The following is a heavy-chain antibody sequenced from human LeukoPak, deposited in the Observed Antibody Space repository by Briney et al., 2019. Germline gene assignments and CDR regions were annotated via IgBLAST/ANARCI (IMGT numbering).Heavy chain of an antibody. J-gene: IGHJ6*02. CDR2: IRYDGSNK. Sequence: GESLKISCAAPGFTFSSYGMHWVRQAPGKGLEWVAFIRYDGSNKYYADSVKGRFTISRDNSKNTLYLQMNSLRAEDTAVYYCAKAGREVRGVIKLYYYGMDVWGQGTTVTVSS. D-gene: IGHD3-10*01. CDR1: GFTFSSYG. CDR3: AKAGREVRGVIKLYYYGMDV. V-gene: IGHV3-30*02.